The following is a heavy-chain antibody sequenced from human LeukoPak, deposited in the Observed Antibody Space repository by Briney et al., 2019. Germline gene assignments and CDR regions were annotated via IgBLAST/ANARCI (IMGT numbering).Heavy chain of an antibody. V-gene: IGHV1-18*01. J-gene: IGHJ4*02. Sequence: AAVKVSCKASGYTFTSYGISWVRQAPGQGLEWMGWISAYNGNTNYAQKLQGRVTMTTDTSTSTAYMELRSLRSDDTAVYYCARGPSPRVAARLDYFDYWGQGTLVTVSS. CDR3: ARGPSPRVAARLDYFDY. CDR1: GYTFTSYG. D-gene: IGHD6-6*01. CDR2: ISAYNGNT.